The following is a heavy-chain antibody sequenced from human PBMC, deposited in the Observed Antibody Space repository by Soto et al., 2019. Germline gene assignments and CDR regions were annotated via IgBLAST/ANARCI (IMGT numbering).Heavy chain of an antibody. D-gene: IGHD1-1*01. CDR2: INPNSGGT. V-gene: IGHV1-2*02. CDR3: AREPATAKPEGVDF. Sequence: ASVKVSCKASGYTFSDYYIHWVRQAPGQGLEWMGWINPNSGGTKYAPKFQGGGTMTRDTSITTAYMELSRLRSGDTAVYYCAREPATAKPEGVDFWGQGTLVTVSS. CDR1: GYTFSDYY. J-gene: IGHJ4*02.